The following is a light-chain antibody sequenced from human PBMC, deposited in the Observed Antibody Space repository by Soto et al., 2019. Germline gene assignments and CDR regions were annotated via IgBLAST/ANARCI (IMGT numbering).Light chain of an antibody. CDR2: GAS. V-gene: IGKV3-15*01. CDR1: QSVSNN. J-gene: IGKJ1*01. Sequence: EIMMTQSPAILSVSPGDRTTLSCTAGQSVSNNLAWYQQKPGQTPRLVIYGASNRATGVPARFSGSGSGTDFTLTISSLQSEDFAVYYCLQYDDWHRTFGQGTKV. CDR3: LQYDDWHRT.